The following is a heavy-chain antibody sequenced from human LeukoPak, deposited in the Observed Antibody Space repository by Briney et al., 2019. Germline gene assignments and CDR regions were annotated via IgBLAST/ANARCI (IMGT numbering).Heavy chain of an antibody. CDR2: IIPIFGTA. CDR1: GGTFSSYA. Sequence: SVKVSCKASGGTFSSYAISWVRQAPGQGLEWLGGIIPIFGTANYAQKFQGRVTITTDESTSTAYMELSSLRSEDTAVYYCASSSSWYLGYNWFDPWGQGTLVTVSS. V-gene: IGHV1-69*05. CDR3: ASSSSWYLGYNWFDP. D-gene: IGHD6-13*01. J-gene: IGHJ5*02.